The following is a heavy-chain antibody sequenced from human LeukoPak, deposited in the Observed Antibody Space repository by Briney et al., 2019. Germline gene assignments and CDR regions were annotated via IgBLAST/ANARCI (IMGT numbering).Heavy chain of an antibody. CDR3: ASLQKIVPTATG. V-gene: IGHV3-74*01. D-gene: IGHD2-2*01. CDR1: GFTFSTYW. CDR2: INSDGSST. Sequence: GSLRLSCAASGFTFSTYWMHWIRQVPGKGLAWVSRINSDGSSTSYADSVRGRFTISRGNAKSTLYLQMDSLRADDTAVYYCASLQKIVPTATGWGQGTLVTVSS. J-gene: IGHJ4*02.